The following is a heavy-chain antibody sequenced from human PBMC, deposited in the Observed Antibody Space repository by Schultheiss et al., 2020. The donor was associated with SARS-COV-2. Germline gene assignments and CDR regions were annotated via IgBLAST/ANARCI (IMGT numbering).Heavy chain of an antibody. Sequence: LTCTVSGGSISSSSYYWGWIRQPPGKGLEWIGSIYYSGSTYYYPSLKSRVTISVDTSKNQFSLKLSSVTAADTAVYYCARGGTISNWFDPWGQGTLVTVSS. CDR1: GGSISSSSYY. CDR2: IYYSGST. J-gene: IGHJ5*02. V-gene: IGHV4-39*07. CDR3: ARGGTISNWFDP. D-gene: IGHD2-15*01.